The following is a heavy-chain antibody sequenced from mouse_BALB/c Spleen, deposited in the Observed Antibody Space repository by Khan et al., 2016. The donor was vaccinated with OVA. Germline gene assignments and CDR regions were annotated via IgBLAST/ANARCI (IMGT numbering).Heavy chain of an antibody. J-gene: IGHJ3*01. CDR2: ISDGGNYT. CDR3: ARGGYGSFAF. Sequence: EVQLVESGGGLVKPGGSLKLSCAASGFTFSDYYMYWVRQTPEKRLEWVATISDGGNYTSYPDSVKGRFTISRDNAKNNLYLQMSSLKSEDKAMYYCARGGYGSFAFWGQGTLVTVSA. D-gene: IGHD2-14*01. CDR1: GFTFSDYY. V-gene: IGHV5-4*02.